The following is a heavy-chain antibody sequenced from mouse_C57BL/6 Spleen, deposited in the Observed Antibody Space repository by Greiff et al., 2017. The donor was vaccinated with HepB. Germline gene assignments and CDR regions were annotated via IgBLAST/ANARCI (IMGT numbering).Heavy chain of an antibody. CDR1: GYTFTSYW. Sequence: QVQLQQPGAELVMPGASVKLSCKASGYTFTSYWMHWVKQRPGQGLEWIGEIDPSDSYTNYNQKFKGKSTLTVDKSSSTAYMQLSSLTSEDSAVYYCARDPQLYSYFDVWGTGTTVTVSS. J-gene: IGHJ1*03. D-gene: IGHD2-12*01. CDR2: IDPSDSYT. V-gene: IGHV1-69*01. CDR3: ARDPQLYSYFDV.